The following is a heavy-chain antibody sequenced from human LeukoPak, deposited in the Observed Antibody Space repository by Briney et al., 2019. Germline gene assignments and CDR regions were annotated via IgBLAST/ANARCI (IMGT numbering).Heavy chain of an antibody. CDR1: GYTFTGYY. V-gene: IGHV1-2*02. CDR3: ARLAAGTRIVLDP. D-gene: IGHD6-13*01. J-gene: IGHJ5*02. Sequence: ASVKVSCKASGYTFTGYYMHWVRQAPGQGLEWMGWINPNSGGTNYAQKFQGRVTMTRDTSISIAYMELSRLRSDDTAVYYCARLAAGTRIVLDPWGQGTLVTVSS. CDR2: INPNSGGT.